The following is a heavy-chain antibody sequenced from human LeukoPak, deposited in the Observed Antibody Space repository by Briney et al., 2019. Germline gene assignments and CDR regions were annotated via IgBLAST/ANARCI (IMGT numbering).Heavy chain of an antibody. D-gene: IGHD3-10*01. Sequence: SVKVSCKASGGTFSSYAISWVRQAPGQGLEWMGGIIPIFGTANYAQKFQGRVTITADESTSTAYMELSSLSSEDTAVYYCARCRGSPTDAFDIWGQGTMVTVSS. CDR1: GGTFSSYA. J-gene: IGHJ3*02. CDR3: ARCRGSPTDAFDI. V-gene: IGHV1-69*01. CDR2: IIPIFGTA.